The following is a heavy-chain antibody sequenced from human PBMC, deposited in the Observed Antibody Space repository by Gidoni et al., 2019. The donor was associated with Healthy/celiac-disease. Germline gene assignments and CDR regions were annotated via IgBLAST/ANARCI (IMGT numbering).Heavy chain of an antibody. Sequence: EVPLFESGGSLVQPGGSLRLYCAASGFTFSSYAMSWVRQAPGKGLEWVSANSGSGGSTYYADSVKGRFTISRDNSKNTLYLQMSSLRAEDTAVYYCAKERSHYYDSSGYYSDAFDIWGQGTMVTVSS. CDR3: AKERSHYYDSSGYYSDAFDI. J-gene: IGHJ3*02. CDR2: NSGSGGST. D-gene: IGHD3-22*01. V-gene: IGHV3-23*01. CDR1: GFTFSSYA.